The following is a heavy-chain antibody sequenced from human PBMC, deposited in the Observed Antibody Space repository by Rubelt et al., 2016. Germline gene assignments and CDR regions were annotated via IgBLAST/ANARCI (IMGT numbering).Heavy chain of an antibody. V-gene: IGHV1-18*01. CDR1: GYTFTSYG. D-gene: IGHD5-24*01. CDR2: ISAYNGNT. Sequence: QVQLVQSGAEVKKPGASVKVSCKASGYTFTSYGISWVRQAPGQGLEWMGWISAYNGNTNYAQKLQGRVTMTTEPSTGTAYMELRSLRSDDTAVYYCARRDGYNCDDAFDIWGQGTMVTVSS. CDR3: ARRDGYNCDDAFDI. J-gene: IGHJ3*02.